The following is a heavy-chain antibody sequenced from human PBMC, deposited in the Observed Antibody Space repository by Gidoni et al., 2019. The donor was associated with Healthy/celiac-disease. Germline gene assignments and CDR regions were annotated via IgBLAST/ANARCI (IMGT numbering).Heavy chain of an antibody. CDR3: ARDFGGVVVPAAYFDY. D-gene: IGHD2-2*01. CDR1: GFTFSSYW. J-gene: IGHJ4*02. Sequence: EVQLVESGGGLVQPGGSLRLSCAASGFTFSSYWMSWVRQAPGKGLEWVANIKQDGSEKYYVDSVKGRFTISRDNAKNSLYLQMNSLRAEDTAVYYCARDFGGVVVPAAYFDYWGQGTLVTVSS. CDR2: IKQDGSEK. V-gene: IGHV3-7*01.